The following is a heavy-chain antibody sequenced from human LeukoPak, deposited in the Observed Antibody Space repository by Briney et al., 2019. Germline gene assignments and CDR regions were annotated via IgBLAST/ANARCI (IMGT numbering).Heavy chain of an antibody. CDR1: GYTFNSSY. V-gene: IGHV1-18*04. D-gene: IGHD7-27*01. J-gene: IGHJ4*02. CDR2: ISAYNGNT. Sequence: ASVKVSCKASGYTFNSSYMHWVRQAPGQGLEWMGWISAYNGNTNYAQKLQGRVTMTTDTSTSTAYMELRSLRSDDTAVYYCARGRLGNFDYWGQGTLVTVSS. CDR3: ARGRLGNFDY.